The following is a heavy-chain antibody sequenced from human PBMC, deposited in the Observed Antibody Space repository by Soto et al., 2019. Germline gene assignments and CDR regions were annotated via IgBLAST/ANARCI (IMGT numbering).Heavy chain of an antibody. CDR3: ARSLQLERLDYYYYGMDV. D-gene: IGHD1-1*01. J-gene: IGHJ6*02. CDR1: GYSFTSYW. V-gene: IGHV5-51*01. Sequence: GESLKISCKGSGYSFTSYWIGWVRQMPGKGLEWMGIIYPGDSDTRYSPSFQSQVTISADKSISTAYLQWSSLKASDTAMYYCARSLQLERLDYYYYGMDVWGQGTTVTVSS. CDR2: IYPGDSDT.